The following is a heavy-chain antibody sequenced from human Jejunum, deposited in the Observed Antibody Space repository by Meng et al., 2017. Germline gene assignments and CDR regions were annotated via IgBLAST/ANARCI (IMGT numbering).Heavy chain of an antibody. CDR3: ARSRTTYYFDY. V-gene: IGHV1-2*06. CDR2: IYLDSDGT. J-gene: IGHJ4*02. D-gene: IGHD1-7*01. Sequence: ASVKVSCKTSGYSFTNYYMHWVRQAPGQGLEWMGRIYLDSDGTNFAQKFQGRVTMARDTSIRTVYMELSRLTSDDTAVYYCARSRTTYYFDYWGQGTRVTGAS. CDR1: GYSFTNYY.